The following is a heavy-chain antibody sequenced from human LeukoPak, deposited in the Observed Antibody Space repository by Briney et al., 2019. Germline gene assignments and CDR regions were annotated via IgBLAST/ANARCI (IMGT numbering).Heavy chain of an antibody. J-gene: IGHJ5*02. V-gene: IGHV4-34*01. CDR1: GGSFSGYY. CDR2: INHSGST. D-gene: IGHD4-17*01. Sequence: PSETLSLTCAVHGGSFSGYYWSWIRQPPGKGLEWIGEINHSGSTNYNPSLKSRVTISVDTSKNQFSLKLSSVTAADTAVYYCARGNTVTTFGWFDPWGQGTLVTVSS. CDR3: ARGNTVTTFGWFDP.